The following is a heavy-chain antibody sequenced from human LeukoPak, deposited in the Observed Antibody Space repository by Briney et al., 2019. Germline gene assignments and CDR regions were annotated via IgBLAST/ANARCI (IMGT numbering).Heavy chain of an antibody. CDR1: GGSISSYY. V-gene: IGHV4-4*07. J-gene: IGHJ6*03. CDR2: IYTSGSP. D-gene: IGHD3-10*01. Sequence: PSETLSLTCTVSGGSISSYYGSWLRQPAGKGLEWIGRIYTSGSPNYNPSLKSRVTMPVDTAKNQFSLKLSSVTAADTAVYYCARAVGSGSFQTYYYYMDVWGKGTTVTISS. CDR3: ARAVGSGSFQTYYYYMDV.